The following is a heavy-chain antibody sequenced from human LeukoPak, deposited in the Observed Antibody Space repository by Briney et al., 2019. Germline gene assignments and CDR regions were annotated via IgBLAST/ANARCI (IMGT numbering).Heavy chain of an antibody. Sequence: GGSLRLSCAASGFTFSTYWMTWVRQAPGKGLEWVAIIKPDGSEKYYVDSVKGRFTISRDNAENSLFLQMNGLRPEDTAVFYCARGQYADGLSYWGQGTLVTVSS. D-gene: IGHD5-24*01. V-gene: IGHV3-7*03. CDR2: IKPDGSEK. CDR3: ARGQYADGLSY. CDR1: GFTFSTYW. J-gene: IGHJ4*02.